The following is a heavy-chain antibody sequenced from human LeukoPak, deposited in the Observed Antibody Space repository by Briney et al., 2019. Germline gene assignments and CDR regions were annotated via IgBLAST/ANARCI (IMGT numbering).Heavy chain of an antibody. V-gene: IGHV3-7*05. CDR1: GFTFSSYW. J-gene: IGHJ4*02. CDR2: IKQDGSEK. Sequence: GGSLRLSCAASGFTFSSYWVSWVRQAPGKGLEWVANIKQDGSEKYYVDSVKRLFTISRYNAKNSLYLQMNSLRAEDTAVYYCASDANWGQGTLVTVSS. CDR3: ASDAN.